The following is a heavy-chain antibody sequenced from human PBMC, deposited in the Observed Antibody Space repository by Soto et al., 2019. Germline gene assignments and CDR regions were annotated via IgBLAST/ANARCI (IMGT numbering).Heavy chain of an antibody. D-gene: IGHD6-13*01. CDR3: ARLIMWQQLPTWADV. J-gene: IGHJ6*02. Sequence: SETLSLTCTVSGGSISSSSYYWGWIRQPPGKGLEGIGSIYYSGSTYYNPSLKSRVTISVDTSKNQFSLKLSSVTAADTAVYYCARLIMWQQLPTWADVWGQGTTVTVSS. CDR2: IYYSGST. V-gene: IGHV4-39*01. CDR1: GGSISSSSYY.